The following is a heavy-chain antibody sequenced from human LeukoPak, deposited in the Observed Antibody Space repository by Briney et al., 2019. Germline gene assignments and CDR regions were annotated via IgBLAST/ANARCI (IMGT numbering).Heavy chain of an antibody. CDR3: AREPPRGGIAVGQFAFDI. CDR1: GFTFSSYS. V-gene: IGHV3-21*01. J-gene: IGHJ3*02. Sequence: PGGSLRLSCAASGFTFSSYSMNWVRQAPGKGLEWVSAISSSSSYIYYADSVKGRFTISRDNAKNSLYLQMNSLRAEDTAVYYCAREPPRGGIAVGQFAFDIGGQATMVTVSS. CDR2: ISSSSSYI. D-gene: IGHD6-19*01.